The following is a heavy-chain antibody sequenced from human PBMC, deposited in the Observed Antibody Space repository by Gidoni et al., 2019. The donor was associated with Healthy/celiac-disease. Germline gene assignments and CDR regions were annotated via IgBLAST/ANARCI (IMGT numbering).Heavy chain of an antibody. V-gene: IGHV4-34*01. D-gene: IGHD6-6*01. J-gene: IGHJ4*02. Sequence: QVQLQQWGAGLLKPSETLSLTCAVYGGSFSGYYWSWIRQPPGKGLEWIGEINHSGSTNYNPSLKSRVTISVDTSKNQFSLKLSSVTAADTAVYYCAFYSSSKAIIARDYWGQGTLVTVSS. CDR3: AFYSSSKAIIARDY. CDR2: INHSGST. CDR1: GGSFSGYY.